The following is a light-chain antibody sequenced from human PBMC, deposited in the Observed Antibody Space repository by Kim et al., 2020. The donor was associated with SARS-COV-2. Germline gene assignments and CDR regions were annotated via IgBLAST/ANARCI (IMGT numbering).Light chain of an antibody. Sequence: EIVMTQSPATLSVSPGDRATLSCRASQSIDTNLAWYQQKPGQAPRLVIYGASTRATGIPARFSGSGSGTELTLTISSLQSEDFAVYFCQQSNNWPQTFGQGTKVDIK. CDR1: QSIDTN. CDR3: QQSNNWPQT. J-gene: IGKJ1*01. CDR2: GAS. V-gene: IGKV3-15*01.